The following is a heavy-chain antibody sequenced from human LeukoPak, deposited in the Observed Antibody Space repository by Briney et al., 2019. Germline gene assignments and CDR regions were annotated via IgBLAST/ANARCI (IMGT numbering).Heavy chain of an antibody. CDR1: GFTFSSYS. V-gene: IGHV3-21*01. CDR3: ARVTAAAESGTYLDY. CDR2: ISSSSSYI. D-gene: IGHD6-13*01. Sequence: GGSLRLSCAASGFTFSSYSMNWVRQAPGKGLEWVSSISSSSSYIYYADSVKGRFTISRDNAKNSLYLQMNSLRAEDTAVYYCARVTAAAESGTYLDYWGQGTLVTVSS. J-gene: IGHJ4*02.